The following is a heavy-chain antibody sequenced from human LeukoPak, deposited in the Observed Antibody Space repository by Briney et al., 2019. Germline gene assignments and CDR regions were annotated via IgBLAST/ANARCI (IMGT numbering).Heavy chain of an antibody. D-gene: IGHD2-15*01. CDR1: GFTFSSYA. CDR3: ARDPRNSYCSGGSCYSGSL. Sequence: GGSLRLSCAASGFTFSSYAMHWVRQAPGKGLEWVAVISYDGSNKYYADSVKGRFTISRDNSKNTLYLQMNSLRAEDTAVYYCARDPRNSYCSGGSCYSGSLWGQGTMVTVSS. J-gene: IGHJ3*01. V-gene: IGHV3-30-3*01. CDR2: ISYDGSNK.